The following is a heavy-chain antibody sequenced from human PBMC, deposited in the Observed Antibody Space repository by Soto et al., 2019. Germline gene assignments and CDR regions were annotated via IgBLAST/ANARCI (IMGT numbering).Heavy chain of an antibody. CDR3: AKSGSHSYFDY. CDR1: AFAFGSYA. Sequence: GSLRLSCAASAFAFGSYAMTWVRQAPGKGLEWVSSISPSGDNTYYADSVKGRFTISRGNSKNTMYLQMNSLRAEDTAVYYCAKSGSHSYFDYWGQGTLVTVSS. V-gene: IGHV3-23*01. J-gene: IGHJ4*02. CDR2: ISPSGDNT. D-gene: IGHD3-10*01.